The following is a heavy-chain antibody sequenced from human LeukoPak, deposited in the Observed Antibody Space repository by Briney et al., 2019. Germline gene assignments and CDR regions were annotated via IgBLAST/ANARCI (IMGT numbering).Heavy chain of an antibody. CDR1: GDSISSGYY. Sequence: PSETLSLTCTVSGDSISSGYYWGWIRQPPGKGLEWIGSIYHSGSTYYNPSLKSRVTISVDTSKNQFSPKLSSVTAADTAVYYCARYCSSTSCYFNYWGQGTLVTVSS. V-gene: IGHV4-38-2*02. CDR2: IYHSGST. CDR3: ARYCSSTSCYFNY. D-gene: IGHD2-2*01. J-gene: IGHJ4*02.